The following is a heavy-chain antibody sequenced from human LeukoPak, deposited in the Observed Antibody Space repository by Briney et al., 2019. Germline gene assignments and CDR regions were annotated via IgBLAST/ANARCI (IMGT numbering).Heavy chain of an antibody. CDR1: GYTLTELS. J-gene: IGHJ4*02. CDR2: INPNSGGT. V-gene: IGHV1-2*02. Sequence: GASVKVSCKVSGYTLTELSMHWVRQAPGRGLEWMGWINPNSGGTNYAQKFQGRVTMTRDTSISTAYMELSRLRSDDTAVYYCARGPRLYGSGSWALDYWGQGTLVTVSS. CDR3: ARGPRLYGSGSWALDY. D-gene: IGHD3-10*01.